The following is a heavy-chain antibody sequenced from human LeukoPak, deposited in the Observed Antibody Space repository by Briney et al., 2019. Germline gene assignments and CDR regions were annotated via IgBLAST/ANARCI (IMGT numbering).Heavy chain of an antibody. D-gene: IGHD6-6*01. CDR3: ARERVLYSSSSFDY. Sequence: PGGSLRLSCAASGFTFSSYWMSWVRQAPGKGLEWVANIKQDGSEKYYVDSVKGRFTISRDNAKNSLYLQMNSLRAEDTAVYYCARERVLYSSSSFDYWGQGTLVTVSS. CDR1: GFTFSSYW. J-gene: IGHJ4*02. CDR2: IKQDGSEK. V-gene: IGHV3-7*01.